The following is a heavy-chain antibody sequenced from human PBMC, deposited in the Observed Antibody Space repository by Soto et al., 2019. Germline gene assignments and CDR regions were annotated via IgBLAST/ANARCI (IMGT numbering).Heavy chain of an antibody. J-gene: IGHJ4*02. CDR1: GGSISSSSYY. Sequence: QLQLQESGPGLVKPSETLSLTCTVSGGSISSSSYYWGWIRQPPGKGLEWIGSIYYSGSTYYNPSLKSRVTISVDTSKNQFSLKLSSVTAADTAVYYCASSLSYGYILDYWGQGTLVTVSS. CDR2: IYYSGST. V-gene: IGHV4-39*01. D-gene: IGHD5-18*01. CDR3: ASSLSYGYILDY.